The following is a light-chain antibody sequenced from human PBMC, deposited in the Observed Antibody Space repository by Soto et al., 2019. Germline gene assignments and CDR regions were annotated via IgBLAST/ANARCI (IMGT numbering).Light chain of an antibody. CDR2: KAS. V-gene: IGKV1-5*03. J-gene: IGKJ5*01. Sequence: DIQMTQSPSTLSASVGDRVTITCRASQSVTTWLAWYQQQPGKAPKLLIYKASNLESGLPSRFTGSGSGTEFTLTISSLQSDDFATYYCQQYSTYPSTFGQGTRLEIK. CDR3: QQYSTYPST. CDR1: QSVTTW.